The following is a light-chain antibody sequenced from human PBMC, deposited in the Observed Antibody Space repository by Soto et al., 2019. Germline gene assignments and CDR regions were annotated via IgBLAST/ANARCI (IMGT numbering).Light chain of an antibody. CDR1: QSVSSNY. CDR2: GAS. J-gene: IGKJ1*01. V-gene: IGKV3-20*01. Sequence: EIVLTQSPGTLSLSPGERATLSCRARQSVSSNYLAWYQQKPGQAPRLLIYGASSRATGIPDRFSGSGSGTDLTLAISRLEPEDLAVYYCQQYGSSPWTFGLGTTVEI. CDR3: QQYGSSPWT.